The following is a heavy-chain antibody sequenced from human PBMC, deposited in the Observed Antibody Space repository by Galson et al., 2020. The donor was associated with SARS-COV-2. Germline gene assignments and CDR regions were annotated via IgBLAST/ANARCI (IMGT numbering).Heavy chain of an antibody. V-gene: IGHV1-18*01. Sequence: SVKVSCKASGYTFTSNGIRWVRQPPGQGLDCMGWISAYNGNTNSAQKIQARVTMTTDTSKSTAYIDLRSLRSDDTAVYYCARESGCVPGDFVYGGQGTLVTV. J-gene: IGHJ4*02. CDR2: ISAYNGNT. D-gene: IGHD6-19*01. CDR3: ARESGCVPGDFVY. CDR1: GYTFTSNG.